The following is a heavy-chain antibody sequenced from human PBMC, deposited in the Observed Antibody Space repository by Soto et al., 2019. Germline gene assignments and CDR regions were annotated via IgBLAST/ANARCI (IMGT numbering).Heavy chain of an antibody. V-gene: IGHV3-21*01. CDR1: GFTFSSYS. J-gene: IGHJ6*03. Sequence: GGSLRLSCAASGFTFSSYSMNWVRQAPGKGLEWVSSISSSSSYIYYADSVKGRFTISRDNAKNSLYLQMNSLRAEDTAVYYCARVGDVDCSGGSCYFLYYYYYYMDVWGKGTTVTVSS. CDR3: ARVGDVDCSGGSCYFLYYYYYYMDV. CDR2: ISSSSSYI. D-gene: IGHD2-15*01.